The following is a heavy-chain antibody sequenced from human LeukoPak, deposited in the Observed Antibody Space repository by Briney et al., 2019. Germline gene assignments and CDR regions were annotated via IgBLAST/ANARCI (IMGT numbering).Heavy chain of an antibody. D-gene: IGHD3-10*01. CDR2: IYSSGRT. CDR1: GDSISGFY. CDR3: ARERGTIISVSGPTWFDS. J-gene: IGHJ5*01. V-gene: IGHV4-4*07. Sequence: NSSETLSLTCTISGDSISGFYWSWIQQPAGKGLEWIGRIYSSGRTNYNPSLKSRVTLSLDTSKNQFSLRLNSVTAADTAVYYCARERGTIISVSGPTWFDSWGQGTLVTVSS.